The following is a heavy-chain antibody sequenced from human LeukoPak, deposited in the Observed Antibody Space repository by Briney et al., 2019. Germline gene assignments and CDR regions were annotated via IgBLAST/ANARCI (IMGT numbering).Heavy chain of an antibody. J-gene: IGHJ4*02. CDR1: GLTFSDYY. CDR2: ISGSGSTT. D-gene: IGHD3-10*01. V-gene: IGHV3-11*01. Sequence: GGSLRLSCAASGLTFSDYYMTWLRQAPGRGLEWVSSISGSGSTTNYADSVQGRFTISRDNAGNSLYLHVNSLRADDTAVYYCARGQWFGAFWGQGTLVTVSS. CDR3: ARGQWFGAF.